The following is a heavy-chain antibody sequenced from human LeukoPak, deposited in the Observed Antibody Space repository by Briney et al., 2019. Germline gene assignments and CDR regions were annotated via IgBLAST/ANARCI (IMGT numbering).Heavy chain of an antibody. CDR3: ARALNWEEGYFDY. D-gene: IGHD7-27*01. CDR1: GYSISSGYY. J-gene: IGHJ4*02. Sequence: ASETLSLTCTVSGYSISSGYYWGWIRQPPGKGLEWIGSIYHSGSTYYNPSLKSRVTISVDRSKNQFSLKLSSVTAADTAVYYCARALNWEEGYFDYWGQGTLVTVSS. CDR2: IYHSGST. V-gene: IGHV4-38-2*02.